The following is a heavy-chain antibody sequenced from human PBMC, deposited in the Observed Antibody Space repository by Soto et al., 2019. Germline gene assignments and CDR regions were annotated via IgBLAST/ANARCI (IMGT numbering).Heavy chain of an antibody. J-gene: IGHJ4*02. CDR3: ASKTGYGIAFDN. V-gene: IGHV4-4*02. Sequence: QVQLQESGPGLVKPSGTLSLTCTVSGGSISTNNWWTWVRQPPGEGPEWIGEIYHSGTTHYNPSLKSRLTISVDKSKTQLPLNLRSVTAADTAVYYCASKTGYGIAFDNWGQGTPVTVSS. CDR2: IYHSGTT. CDR1: GGSISTNNW. D-gene: IGHD5-18*01.